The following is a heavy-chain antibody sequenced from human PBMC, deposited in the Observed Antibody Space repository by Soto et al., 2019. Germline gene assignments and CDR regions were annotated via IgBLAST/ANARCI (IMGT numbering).Heavy chain of an antibody. Sequence: QLQLQESGPGLVKPAETLSLTCSVSGGSISSPAYWWGWIRQPPGKGRDWLVSIFYSGDTYYKPSLKSRITISLDTSENQFSLRLSSVTAADTAVYYCARPIGRGSWSLGHWGQGAPVTVSS. J-gene: IGHJ4*02. D-gene: IGHD6-13*01. CDR2: IFYSGDT. V-gene: IGHV4-39*01. CDR1: GGSISSPAYW. CDR3: ARPIGRGSWSLGH.